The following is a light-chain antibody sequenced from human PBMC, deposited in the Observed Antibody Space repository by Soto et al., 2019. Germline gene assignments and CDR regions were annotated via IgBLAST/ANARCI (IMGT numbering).Light chain of an antibody. Sequence: QSVRTQPHSVSGAPGQRVTISCTGSSSNIGAGYDVHGYQQLPGTAPKLLIYGNSNRPSGVPDRFSGSKPGTSASLAITGLQAEDEADYYCQSYDSSLSGAVFGGGTQLTVL. CDR1: SSNIGAGYD. CDR2: GNS. CDR3: QSYDSSLSGAV. V-gene: IGLV1-40*01. J-gene: IGLJ7*01.